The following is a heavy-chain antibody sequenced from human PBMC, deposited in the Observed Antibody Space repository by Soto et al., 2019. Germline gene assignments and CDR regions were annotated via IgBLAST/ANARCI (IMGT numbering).Heavy chain of an antibody. D-gene: IGHD6-13*01. Sequence: QLVQSGAEVKKPGASVKVSCKASGYTFTSFDINWVRQAPGQGLEWMGWMNPATGNTGYAQKFQGRVTMTRNTSINTAYMELSSLRSEDTAVYFCARGGDTSTWYDLDYWGQGALVTVSS. V-gene: IGHV1-8*01. CDR1: GYTFTSFD. CDR3: ARGGDTSTWYDLDY. CDR2: MNPATGNT. J-gene: IGHJ4*02.